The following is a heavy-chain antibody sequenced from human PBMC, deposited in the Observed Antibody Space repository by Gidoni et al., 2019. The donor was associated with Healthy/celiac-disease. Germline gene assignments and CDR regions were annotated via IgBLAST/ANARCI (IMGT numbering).Heavy chain of an antibody. CDR1: GFTFSSYA. D-gene: IGHD2-21*02. CDR3: ARGIIYCGGDCYPVADAFDI. CDR2: ISYDGSNK. J-gene: IGHJ3*02. Sequence: QVQLVESGGGVVQLGRSLRLSCAASGFTFSSYAMHWVRQAPGKGLEWVAVISYDGSNKYYADSVKGRFTISRDNSKNTLYLQMNSLRAEDTAVYYCARGIIYCGGDCYPVADAFDIWGQGTMVTVSS. V-gene: IGHV3-30-3*01.